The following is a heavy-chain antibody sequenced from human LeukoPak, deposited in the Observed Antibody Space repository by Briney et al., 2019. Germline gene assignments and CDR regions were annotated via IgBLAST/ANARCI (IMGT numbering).Heavy chain of an antibody. CDR1: GGSVSGYY. V-gene: IGHV4-34*01. CDR2: ISHRGRT. D-gene: IGHD3-3*01. Sequence: SETLSLTCAVYGGSVSGYYWSWIRQPPGKGLEWIGEISHRGRTNYNPSLKGRVTMSVDTPKNQFALKANSVTAADTAVYYCARIPLYFLEPFDYWGQGILVTVSS. J-gene: IGHJ4*02. CDR3: ARIPLYFLEPFDY.